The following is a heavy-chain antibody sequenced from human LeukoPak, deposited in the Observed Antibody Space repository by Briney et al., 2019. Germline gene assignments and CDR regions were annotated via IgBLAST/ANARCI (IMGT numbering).Heavy chain of an antibody. CDR1: GYTFTNYG. Sequence: ASVTVSCKTSGYTFTNYGVTWVRQAPGEGLEWMGWISAYNGHTKYAQRLQGRVTMTTDTSTSTAYMELSSLRSDDTAVYYCAREGLDYWGQGTLVTVSS. CDR3: AREGLDY. V-gene: IGHV1-18*01. J-gene: IGHJ4*02. CDR2: ISAYNGHT.